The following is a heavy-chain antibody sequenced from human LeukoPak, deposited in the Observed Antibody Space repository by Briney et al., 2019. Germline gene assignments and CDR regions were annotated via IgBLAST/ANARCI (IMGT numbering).Heavy chain of an antibody. CDR3: ARISRWLVVILYNHVDV. CDR1: GGSFSGYY. V-gene: IGHV4-34*01. D-gene: IGHD2-21*01. Sequence: SETLSLSCAVHGGSFSGYYWSWIRQSPGKGLEWIGEIDDSGSTNYNPSLKSRVTVSVEKSKNQFSLKLRSVTAADTAVYYYARISRWLVVILYNHVDVWGNGTTVSASS. J-gene: IGHJ6*04. CDR2: IDDSGST.